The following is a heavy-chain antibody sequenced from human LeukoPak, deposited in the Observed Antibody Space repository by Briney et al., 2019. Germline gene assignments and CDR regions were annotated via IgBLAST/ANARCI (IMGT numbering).Heavy chain of an antibody. CDR2: INPSGGST. Sequence: ASVKVSCKASGYTFTSYYMHWVRQAPGHGLEWMGIINPSGGSTSYAQKFQGRVTMTRDMSTSTVYMELSSLRSEDTAVYYCARDLGYCSSTSCHYYYMDVWGKGTTVTVSS. D-gene: IGHD2-2*01. V-gene: IGHV1-46*01. CDR3: ARDLGYCSSTSCHYYYMDV. CDR1: GYTFTSYY. J-gene: IGHJ6*03.